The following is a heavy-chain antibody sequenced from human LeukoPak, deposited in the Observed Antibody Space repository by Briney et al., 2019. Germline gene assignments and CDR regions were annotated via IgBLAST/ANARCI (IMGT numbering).Heavy chain of an antibody. CDR1: GFTFSNYA. CDR3: ARAPMSYDSSGFGGAFDI. Sequence: GRSLKLSCAASGFTFSNYAMHWVRQAPGKGLEWVAVISYDGTNKYYADSVKGRFTISRDNSKNTMYLQMNSLRAEDTAMYYCARAPMSYDSSGFGGAFDIWGQGTMVTVSS. CDR2: ISYDGTNK. V-gene: IGHV3-30-3*01. J-gene: IGHJ3*02. D-gene: IGHD3-22*01.